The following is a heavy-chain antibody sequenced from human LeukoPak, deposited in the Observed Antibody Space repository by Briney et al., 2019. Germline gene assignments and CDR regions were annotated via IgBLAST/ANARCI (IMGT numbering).Heavy chain of an antibody. Sequence: SETLSLTCTISGYSISSGYYWGWIRQPPGKGLEWIGSIYHSGSTYYNPSLKSRVTISVDTSKNQFSLKLSSVTAADTAVYYCARVGDAFDIWGQGTMVTVSS. CDR1: GYSISSGYY. J-gene: IGHJ3*02. D-gene: IGHD3-16*01. CDR2: IYHSGST. CDR3: ARVGDAFDI. V-gene: IGHV4-38-2*02.